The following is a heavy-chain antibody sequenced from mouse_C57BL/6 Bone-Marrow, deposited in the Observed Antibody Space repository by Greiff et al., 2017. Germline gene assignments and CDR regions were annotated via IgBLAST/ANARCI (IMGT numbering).Heavy chain of an antibody. CDR1: GYTFTSYD. D-gene: IGHD1-1*01. CDR3: ARVEFDGSSGDWYFDV. J-gene: IGHJ1*03. V-gene: IGHV1-85*01. Sequence: VNLVESGPELVKPGASVKLSCKASGYTFTSYDINWVKQRPGQGLEWIGWIYPRDGSTKYNEKFKGKATLTVDTSSSTAYMELHSLTSEDSAVYFCARVEFDGSSGDWYFDVWGTGTTVTVSS. CDR2: IYPRDGST.